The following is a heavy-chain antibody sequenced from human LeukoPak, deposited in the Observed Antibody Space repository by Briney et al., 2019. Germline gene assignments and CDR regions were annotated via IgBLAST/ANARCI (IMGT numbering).Heavy chain of an antibody. CDR3: ARDSYGSGNYYGPIDY. Sequence: RGSLRLSCAASGFTFSSYSMNWVRQAPGKGLEWVSYISSSSSTIYYADSVKGRFTISRDNAKNSLYLQMNSLRDEDTAVYYCARDSYGSGNYYGPIDYWGQGTLVTVSS. CDR2: ISSSSSTI. J-gene: IGHJ4*02. D-gene: IGHD3-10*01. V-gene: IGHV3-48*02. CDR1: GFTFSSYS.